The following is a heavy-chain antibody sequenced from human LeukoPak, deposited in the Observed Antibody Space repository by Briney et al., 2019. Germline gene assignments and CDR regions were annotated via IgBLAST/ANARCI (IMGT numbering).Heavy chain of an antibody. D-gene: IGHD6-13*01. CDR3: ARSQSSSLIDY. J-gene: IGHJ4*02. Sequence: GGSLRLSCAASGFTFSSYAMSWVRQAPGKGLEWVSGISGSGGSTYYADSVKGRLTISRDNSKNTLYLQMNSLTVEDTAVYYCARSQSSSLIDYWGQGTLVTVSS. CDR1: GFTFSSYA. V-gene: IGHV3-23*01. CDR2: ISGSGGST.